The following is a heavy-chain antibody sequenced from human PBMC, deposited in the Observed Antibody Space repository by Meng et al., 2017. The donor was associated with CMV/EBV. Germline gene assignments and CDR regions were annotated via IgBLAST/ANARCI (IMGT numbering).Heavy chain of an antibody. CDR3: ARDRNTYKGGYSSSWGGY. D-gene: IGHD6-13*01. CDR2: ISYDGSNK. V-gene: IGHV3-30*04. J-gene: IGHJ4*02. CDR1: GFTFSSYA. Sequence: GSLLKISCAASGFTFSSYAMHWVRQAPGKGLEWVAVISYDGSNKYYADSVKGRFTISRDNSKNTLYLQMNSLRAEDTAVYYCARDRNTYKGGYSSSWGGYWGQGTLVTVSS.